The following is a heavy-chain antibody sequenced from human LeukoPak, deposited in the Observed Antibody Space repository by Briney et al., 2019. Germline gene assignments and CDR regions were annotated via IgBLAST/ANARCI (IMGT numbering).Heavy chain of an antibody. CDR1: GFTFSSYA. Sequence: GGSLRLSCAASGFTFSSYAMSWVRQAPGKGLEWVSAISGSGGSTYYADSVKGRFTISRDNSKNTLYLQMNSLRAEDTAVYYCAKDRSGSGYYYGYFDYWGQGTLVTVSS. V-gene: IGHV3-23*01. CDR3: AKDRSGSGYYYGYFDY. CDR2: ISGSGGST. D-gene: IGHD3-22*01. J-gene: IGHJ4*02.